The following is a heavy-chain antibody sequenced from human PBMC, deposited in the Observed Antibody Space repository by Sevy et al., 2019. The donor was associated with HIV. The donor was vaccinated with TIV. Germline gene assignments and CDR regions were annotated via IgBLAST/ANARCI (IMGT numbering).Heavy chain of an antibody. V-gene: IGHV3-49*04. J-gene: IGHJ4*02. Sequence: GGSLRLSCAATGFTFSDYYMDWVRQAPGKGLEWVGFMRSKPFAGTTEYAASVKGRFTISTDDSEASAHLQMNSLRTEDTGVYYCIRGRLLGYTAMVPDYWGQGTLVTVSS. CDR3: IRGRLLGYTAMVPDY. CDR1: GFTFSDYY. D-gene: IGHD5-18*01. CDR2: MRSKPFAGTT.